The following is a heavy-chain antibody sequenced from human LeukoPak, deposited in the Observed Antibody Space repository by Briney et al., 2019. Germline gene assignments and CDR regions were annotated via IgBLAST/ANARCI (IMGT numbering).Heavy chain of an antibody. J-gene: IGHJ4*02. CDR1: GFTFDDYA. CDR2: ISGDGGST. Sequence: GGSLRLPCAASGFTFDDYAMHWVRQAPGKGLEWVSLISGDGGSTYYADSVKGRFTISRDNSKNSLYLQMNSLRTEDTALYYCAKDGQWLMTFDYWGQGTLVTVSS. D-gene: IGHD5-12*01. CDR3: AKDGQWLMTFDY. V-gene: IGHV3-43*02.